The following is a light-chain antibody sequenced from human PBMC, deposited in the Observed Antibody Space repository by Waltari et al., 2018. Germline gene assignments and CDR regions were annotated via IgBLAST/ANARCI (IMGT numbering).Light chain of an antibody. J-gene: IGLJ2*01. V-gene: IGLV3-1*01. CDR1: KSGYKY. Sequence: SYELTQPPSVSVSPGQTASITCSGDKSGYKYASWYQQKSGQSPALVIYQDTKRPSGIPERFSGSNSGNTATLTISGTQALDEADYYCQAWDSSTAVAFGGGTKLTVL. CDR3: QAWDSSTAVA. CDR2: QDT.